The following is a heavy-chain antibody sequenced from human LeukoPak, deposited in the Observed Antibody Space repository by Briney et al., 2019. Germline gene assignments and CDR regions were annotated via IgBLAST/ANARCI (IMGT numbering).Heavy chain of an antibody. D-gene: IGHD3-3*01. J-gene: IGHJ6*02. CDR3: ARDSGSGYYGTAAGYYYYGMDV. CDR1: GFTFSSHG. V-gene: IGHV3-33*01. Sequence: PGGSLRLSCAASGFTFSSHGMHWVRQAPGKGLEWVAVIWYDGSNKYYADSVKGRFTISRDNSKNTLYLQMNSLRAEDTAVYYCARDSGSGYYGTAAGYYYYGMDVWGQGTTVTVSS. CDR2: IWYDGSNK.